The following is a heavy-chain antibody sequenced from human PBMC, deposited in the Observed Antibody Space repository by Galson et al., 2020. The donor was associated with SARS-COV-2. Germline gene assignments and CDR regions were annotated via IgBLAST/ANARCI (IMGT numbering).Heavy chain of an antibody. J-gene: IGHJ4*02. V-gene: IGHV4-30-4*01. CDR1: GGSISSGDYY. CDR2: IYYSGST. Sequence: SETLSLTCTVSGGSISSGDYYWSWIRQPPGKGLEWIGYIYYSGSTYYNPSLKSRVTISVDTSKNQFSLKLSSVTAADTAVYYCARDEPLYDGSSSGVFDYWGQGTLVTVSS. CDR3: ARDEPLYDGSSSGVFDY. D-gene: IGHD6-6*01.